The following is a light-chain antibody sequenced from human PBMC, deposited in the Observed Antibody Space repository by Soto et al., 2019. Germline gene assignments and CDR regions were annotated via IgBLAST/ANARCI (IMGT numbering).Light chain of an antibody. V-gene: IGKV3-15*01. CDR3: QQYNNWPRT. J-gene: IGKJ1*01. Sequence: EIVLTQSPATLSLSPGERATLSCRASQSVNSNLAWYQQKAGQAPRLLIFGTSTRATGFPARFSGSGSGKDFTLTISSLQFEDSAVYYCQQYNNWPRTFGQGTKVDIK. CDR2: GTS. CDR1: QSVNSN.